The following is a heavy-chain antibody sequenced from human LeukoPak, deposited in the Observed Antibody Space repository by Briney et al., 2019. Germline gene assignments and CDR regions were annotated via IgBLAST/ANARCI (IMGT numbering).Heavy chain of an antibody. CDR3: AKGVTTRYYYGMDV. V-gene: IGHV3-9*01. D-gene: IGHD4-17*01. Sequence: GRSLRLSCAASGFTFDDYAMHWVRQAPGKGLEWVSGISWNSGSIGYADSVKGRFTISRDNAKSSLYLQMNSLRAEDTALYYCAKGVTTRYYYGMDVWGQGTTVTVSS. CDR2: ISWNSGSI. J-gene: IGHJ6*02. CDR1: GFTFDDYA.